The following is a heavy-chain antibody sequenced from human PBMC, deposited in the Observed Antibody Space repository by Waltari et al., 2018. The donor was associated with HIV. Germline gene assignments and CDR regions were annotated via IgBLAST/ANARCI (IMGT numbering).Heavy chain of an antibody. J-gene: IGHJ6*02. D-gene: IGHD6-19*01. CDR1: GGSFSGYY. Sequence: QVQLQQWGAGLLKPSETLSLTCAVYGGSFSGYYWSWIRQPPGKGLEWIGEINHSGSTNYNPSLKSRVTISVDTSKNQFSLKLSSVTAADTAVYYCARGGAGIAVAGTAGGNYYYGMDVWGQGTTVTVSS. CDR2: INHSGST. V-gene: IGHV4-34*01. CDR3: ARGGAGIAVAGTAGGNYYYGMDV.